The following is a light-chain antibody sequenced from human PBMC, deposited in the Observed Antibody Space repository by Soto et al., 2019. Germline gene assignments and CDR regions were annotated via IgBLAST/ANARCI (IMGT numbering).Light chain of an antibody. J-gene: IGKJ5*01. V-gene: IGKV1-39*01. Sequence: DIQMTQAPSSLSASAGDRVTITCRASQSISFYLNWYQQKPGKAHKVLIYAASNLQSGVPSRFSGSGSGTDFTLTISSLQPEDFATYYCQQSYSTPVTFGQGTRLEIK. CDR3: QQSYSTPVT. CDR1: QSISFY. CDR2: AAS.